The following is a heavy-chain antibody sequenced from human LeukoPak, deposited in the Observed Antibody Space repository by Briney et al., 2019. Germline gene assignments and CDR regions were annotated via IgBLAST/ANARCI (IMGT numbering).Heavy chain of an antibody. V-gene: IGHV4-59*01. Sequence: TSEALSLTCTVSGGSISAYYWSWIRQPPGKGLEWIAYIYSRGCTNYNPSLKSRVTISVDTSKNQFSLKLTSVTAADTAVYYCARDRHGSGSAHSFDPWGQGILATVSS. J-gene: IGHJ5*02. CDR2: IYSRGCT. CDR3: ARDRHGSGSAHSFDP. CDR1: GGSISAYY. D-gene: IGHD3-10*01.